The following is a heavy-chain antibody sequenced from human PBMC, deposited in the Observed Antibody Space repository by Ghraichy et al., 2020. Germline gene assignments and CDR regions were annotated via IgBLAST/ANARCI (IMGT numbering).Heavy chain of an antibody. Sequence: GGSLRLSCAASGFTFSSYAMSWVRQAPGKGLEWVSAISGSGGSTYYADSVKGRFTISRDNSKNTLYLQMNSLRAEDTAVYYCAKVPDTAAGTGSLGVFDYWGQGTLVTVSS. J-gene: IGHJ4*02. CDR2: ISGSGGST. V-gene: IGHV3-23*01. CDR1: GFTFSSYA. D-gene: IGHD6-13*01. CDR3: AKVPDTAAGTGSLGVFDY.